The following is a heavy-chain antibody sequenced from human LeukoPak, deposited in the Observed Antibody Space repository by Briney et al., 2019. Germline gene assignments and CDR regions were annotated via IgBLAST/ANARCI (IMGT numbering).Heavy chain of an antibody. V-gene: IGHV1-2*06. D-gene: IGHD6-19*01. CDR3: ARPHIAVAGTRDSYYSMDV. J-gene: IGHJ6*02. Sequence: GASVKVSCKASGYTFTGYYMHWVRQAPGQGLEWMGRINPNSCGTNYAQKFQGRVTMTRDTSISTAYMELSRLRSDDTAVYYCARPHIAVAGTRDSYYSMDVWGQGTTVTVSS. CDR1: GYTFTGYY. CDR2: INPNSCGT.